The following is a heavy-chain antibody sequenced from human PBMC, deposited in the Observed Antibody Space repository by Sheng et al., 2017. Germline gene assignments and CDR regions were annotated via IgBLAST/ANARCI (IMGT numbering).Heavy chain of an antibody. CDR3: ARPLYGDYVGSDY. CDR2: ISSSSSSI. V-gene: IGHV3-21*06. D-gene: IGHD4-17*01. CDR1: GFTISGYS. Sequence: EVQLVESGGGLVQPGESLRLSCAASGFTISGYSIGWVRQAPGKGLEWVSSISSSSSSIYYADSVRGRFTISRDNTKDSVYLQMNSLRAEDTAVYYCARPLYGDYVGSDYWGQGTLVTVSS. J-gene: IGHJ4*02.